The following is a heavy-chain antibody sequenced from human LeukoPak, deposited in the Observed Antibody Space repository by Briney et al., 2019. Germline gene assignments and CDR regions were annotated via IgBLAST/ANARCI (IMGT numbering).Heavy chain of an antibody. D-gene: IGHD3-3*01. Sequence: VAPVKVSCKASGYTFSSYDINWVRQATGQGLEWMGWMNPNSGNAGYAQKFQGRVTMTRNTSINTAYMELSSLRSEDTAVYYCARGRYYDFWSGYYGTKTFDYWGQGTLVTVSS. CDR2: MNPNSGNA. CDR3: ARGRYYDFWSGYYGTKTFDY. V-gene: IGHV1-8*01. CDR1: GYTFSSYD. J-gene: IGHJ4*02.